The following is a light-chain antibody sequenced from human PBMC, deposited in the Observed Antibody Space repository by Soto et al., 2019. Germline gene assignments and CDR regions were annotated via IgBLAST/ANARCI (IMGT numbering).Light chain of an antibody. J-gene: IGKJ1*01. CDR3: QQYNFWQT. V-gene: IGKV3-15*01. Sequence: EIVMTQSPATLSVSPGERATLSCRASQSVSSNLAWYQQKPGQAPRLLIYGASTGATGIPARFSGSGSGTEFTLTITSLQPEDFAVYYCQQYNFWQTVGQGPKVDIK. CDR1: QSVSSN. CDR2: GAS.